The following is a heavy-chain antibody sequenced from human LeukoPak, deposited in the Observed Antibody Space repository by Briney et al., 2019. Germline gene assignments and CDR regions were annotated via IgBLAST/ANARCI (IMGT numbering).Heavy chain of an antibody. D-gene: IGHD2-2*01. CDR2: SSSSGSSI. Sequence: EGSLILSCAASGFTFSSYEMNWVRQAPGKGLEWGLYSSSSGSSIYYAASVKGRFTISRDKAKNSLYLQMSSVRAEDTAVYYFAIYFSSTSGPPPNYAMDVGSKGTTVTVSS. CDR3: AIYFSSTSGPPPNYAMDV. J-gene: IGHJ6*04. V-gene: IGHV3-48*03. CDR1: GFTFSSYE.